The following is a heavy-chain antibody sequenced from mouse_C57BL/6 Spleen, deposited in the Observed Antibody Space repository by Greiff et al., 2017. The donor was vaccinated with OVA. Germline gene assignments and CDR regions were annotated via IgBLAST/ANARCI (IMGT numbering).Heavy chain of an antibody. D-gene: IGHD1-1*01. J-gene: IGHJ4*01. V-gene: IGHV1-55*01. CDR2: IYPGSGST. Sequence: VQLQQSGAELVKPGASVKMSCKASGYTFTSYWITWVKQRPGQGLEWIGDIYPGSGSTNYNEKFKSKATLTVDTSSSTAYMQLSSLTSEDSAVYYCARYEGYYYGSSYDYYAMDYWGQGTSVTVSS. CDR3: ARYEGYYYGSSYDYYAMDY. CDR1: GYTFTSYW.